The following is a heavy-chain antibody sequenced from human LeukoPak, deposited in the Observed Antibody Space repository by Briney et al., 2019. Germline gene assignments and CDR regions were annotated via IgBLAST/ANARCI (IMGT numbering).Heavy chain of an antibody. CDR3: ASRGGSYSDDFDY. Sequence: GSLRLSCTASGFTFGDYAMSWVRQAPGKGLEWIGSIYHSGSTYYNPSLKSRVTISVDTSKNQFSLKLSSVTAADTAVYYCASRGGSYSDDFDYWGQGTLVTVSS. D-gene: IGHD1-26*01. CDR1: GFTFGDYA. J-gene: IGHJ4*02. V-gene: IGHV4-38-2*02. CDR2: IYHSGST.